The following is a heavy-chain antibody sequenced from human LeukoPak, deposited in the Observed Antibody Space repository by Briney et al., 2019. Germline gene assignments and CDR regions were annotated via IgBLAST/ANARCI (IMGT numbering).Heavy chain of an antibody. CDR3: ARTPRGYSYGYYFDY. CDR2: ISWNSGSI. J-gene: IGHJ4*02. D-gene: IGHD5-18*01. Sequence: SGGSLRPSCAASGLTFDDYAMHWVRQAPGKGLEWVSGISWNSGSIGYADSVKGRFTISRDNAKNSLYLQMNSLRAEDTALYYCARTPRGYSYGYYFDYWGQGTLATVSS. CDR1: GLTFDDYA. V-gene: IGHV3-9*01.